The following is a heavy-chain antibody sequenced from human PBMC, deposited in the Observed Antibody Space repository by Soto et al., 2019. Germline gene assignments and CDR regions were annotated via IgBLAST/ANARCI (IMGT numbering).Heavy chain of an antibody. J-gene: IGHJ2*01. CDR2: ITASNGNT. CDR1: GFTFSGFG. V-gene: IGHV1-18*04. D-gene: IGHD5-18*01. CDR3: ARGFSYGSYWYFDL. Sequence: QLQLVQSGTEVKNPGASVKVSCKASGFTFSGFGITWVRQAPGQGLEWMGWITASNGNTNYAQNLQGRVTMTTDTSTNTAYMELWRLKSDDTAVYYCARGFSYGSYWYFDLWGRGTLVTVS.